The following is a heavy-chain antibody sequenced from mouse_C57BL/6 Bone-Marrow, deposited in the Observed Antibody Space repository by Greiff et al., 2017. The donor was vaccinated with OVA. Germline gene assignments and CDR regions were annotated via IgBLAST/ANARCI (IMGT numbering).Heavy chain of an antibody. CDR2: ISDGGSYT. J-gene: IGHJ1*03. D-gene: IGHD3-2*02. CDR1: GFTFSIYA. Sequence: EVQGVESGGGLVKPGGSLKLSCAASGFTFSIYAMSWVRQTPEKRLEWVATISDGGSYTYYPDNVKGRFTISRDNAKNNLDLQMSHLKSEDTAMYYCVRGNSGYGWYFDVWGTGTTVTVSS. V-gene: IGHV5-4*01. CDR3: VRGNSGYGWYFDV.